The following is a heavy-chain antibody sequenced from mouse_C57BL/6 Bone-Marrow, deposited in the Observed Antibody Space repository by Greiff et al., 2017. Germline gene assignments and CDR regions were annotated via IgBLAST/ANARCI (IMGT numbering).Heavy chain of an antibody. V-gene: IGHV7-3*01. J-gene: IGHJ3*01. D-gene: IGHD1-1*01. Sequence: EVMLVESGGGLVQPGGSLSLSCAASGFTFTDYYMSWVRQPPGKALEWLGFIRNKANGYTTEYSASVKGRFTISRDNSQSILYLQMNALRAEDSATYYCASILRGGFAYWGQGTLVTVSA. CDR1: GFTFTDYY. CDR3: ASILRGGFAY. CDR2: IRNKANGYTT.